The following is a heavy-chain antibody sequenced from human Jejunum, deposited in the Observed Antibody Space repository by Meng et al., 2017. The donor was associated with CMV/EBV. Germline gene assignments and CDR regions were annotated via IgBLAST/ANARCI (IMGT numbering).Heavy chain of an antibody. CDR2: IYTSGTT. D-gene: IGHD2-2*01. J-gene: IGHJ5*02. V-gene: IGHV4-61*02. Sequence: SYYWSWIRQPAGKGLEYIGRIYTSGTTYYNPSLESRAAISVDTSKNQFSLNLSSVTAADTAVYYCARGERTAGYCTSTSCYAAFDPWGQGTLVTVSS. CDR3: ARGERTAGYCTSTSCYAAFDP. CDR1: SYY.